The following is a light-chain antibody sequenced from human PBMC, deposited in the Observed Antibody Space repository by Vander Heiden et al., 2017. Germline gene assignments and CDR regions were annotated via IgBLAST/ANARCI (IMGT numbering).Light chain of an antibody. Sequence: DIVMTQSPHSLAVSLGDRDTINCKSSQTVVYSSNNRNYLAWYQQKPGQPPELLIYWASTRESGVPGRFSGSGSGTDFTLTISNLQAEDVAVYYCQQYYSTPLTFGGGTKVEIK. V-gene: IGKV4-1*01. CDR1: QTVVYSSNNRNY. J-gene: IGKJ4*01. CDR3: QQYYSTPLT. CDR2: WAS.